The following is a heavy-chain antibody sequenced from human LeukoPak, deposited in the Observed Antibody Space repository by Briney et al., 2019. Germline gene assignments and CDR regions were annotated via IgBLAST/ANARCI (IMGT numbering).Heavy chain of an antibody. CDR2: IWFDGSNK. D-gene: IGHD3-22*01. Sequence: GRSLRLSCLASGFTFNAYGMHWVRQAPGKGLEWVALIWFDGSNKYYADSVKGRFTISRDNSKNTLYVQMNGLRAEDTGVYYCASYDSSGYYPVGMDVWGQGATVTVSS. CDR3: ASYDSSGYYPVGMDV. V-gene: IGHV3-33*01. J-gene: IGHJ6*01. CDR1: GFTFNAYG.